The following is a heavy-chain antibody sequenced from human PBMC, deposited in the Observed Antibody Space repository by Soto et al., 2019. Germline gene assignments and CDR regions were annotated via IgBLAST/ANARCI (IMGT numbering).Heavy chain of an antibody. V-gene: IGHV3-21*01. CDR1: GFTFSSYS. CDR2: ISSSSSYI. Sequence: PGRSLRLSCAASGFTFSSYSMNWIHQAPGKGLEWVSSISSSSSYIYYADSVKGRFTISRDNAQNSLYLQMNSLRAEDTAVYYCARDLWTANNKPAAHSMDGWGQCTKVTVSS. J-gene: IGHJ6*02. D-gene: IGHD6-13*01. CDR3: ARDLWTANNKPAAHSMDG.